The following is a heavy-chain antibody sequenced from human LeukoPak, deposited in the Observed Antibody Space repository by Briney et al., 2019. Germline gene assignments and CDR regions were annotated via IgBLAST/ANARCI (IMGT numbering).Heavy chain of an antibody. CDR3: ARDCPGAGDYYYYYMDV. D-gene: IGHD6-19*01. Sequence: SQTLSLTCTVSGGSISSGGYYWSWIRQPPGKGLEWIGYIYHSGSTYYNPSLKSRVTISVDRSKNQFSLKLSSVTAADRAVYYCARDCPGAGDYYYYYMDVWGKGTTVTVSS. CDR1: GGSISSGGYY. CDR2: IYHSGST. V-gene: IGHV4-30-2*01. J-gene: IGHJ6*03.